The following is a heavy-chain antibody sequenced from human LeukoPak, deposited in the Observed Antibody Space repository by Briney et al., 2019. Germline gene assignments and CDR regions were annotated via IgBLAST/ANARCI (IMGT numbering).Heavy chain of an antibody. V-gene: IGHV4-61*01. J-gene: IGHJ4*01. Sequence: PSETLSLTCTVSGGSVNSGSYYWNWIRQPPGRGMEWIGYIYYRGSTNYNPSLKSRVTISVDTSKNQFSLRLSSVTAADTAVYYCARYEYDNRAYYPFDYWGHGALVTVSS. CDR1: GGSVNSGSYY. D-gene: IGHD3-22*01. CDR3: ARYEYDNRAYYPFDY. CDR2: IYYRGST.